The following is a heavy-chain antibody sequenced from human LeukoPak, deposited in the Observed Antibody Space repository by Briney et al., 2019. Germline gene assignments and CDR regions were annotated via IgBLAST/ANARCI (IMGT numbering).Heavy chain of an antibody. Sequence: GGSLRLSCATSGFTFSTYWMTWVRQAPGKGLEWVANIKQDGSQKYYVDSVKGRSTISRDNAKNSLYLQMNSLRVEDTAVYYCARDVLGWSGEQLDYWGQGTLVTVSS. CDR2: IKQDGSQK. J-gene: IGHJ4*02. V-gene: IGHV3-7*03. D-gene: IGHD3-3*01. CDR1: GFTFSTYW. CDR3: ARDVLGWSGEQLDY.